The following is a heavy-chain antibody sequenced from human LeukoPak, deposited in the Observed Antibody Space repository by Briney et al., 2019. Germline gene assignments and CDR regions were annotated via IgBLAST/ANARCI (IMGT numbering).Heavy chain of an antibody. V-gene: IGHV3-74*01. J-gene: IGHJ4*02. CDR3: ASPKPDY. CDR1: GFTCRAWY. Sequence: GGSLRLYCAASGFTCRAWYMYWVRQRPGKGLEWFCRSTSDGSTSYYADSVRGRFTISRANAKNTLYLQMNSLTDEDTAVYYCASPKPDYWGQGTLVTVSS. CDR2: STSDGSTS.